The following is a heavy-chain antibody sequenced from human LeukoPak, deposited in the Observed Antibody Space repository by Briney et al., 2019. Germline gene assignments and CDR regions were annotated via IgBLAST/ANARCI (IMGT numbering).Heavy chain of an antibody. V-gene: IGHV3-30*18. CDR3: AKGDYGGYSHGFDI. CDR2: ISYDGVNK. CDR1: GFPFSGYG. D-gene: IGHD4-23*01. Sequence: PGGSLRLSCAAAGFPFSGYGMRWVRQAPGKGREWVAVISYDGVNKYYADSVQGRFTISRDNSKNTLSLQMNSLRDDDTAVFFCAKGDYGGYSHGFDIWGQGTMVTVSS. J-gene: IGHJ3*02.